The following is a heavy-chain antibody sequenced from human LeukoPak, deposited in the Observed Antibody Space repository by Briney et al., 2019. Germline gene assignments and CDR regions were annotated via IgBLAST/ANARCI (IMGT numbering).Heavy chain of an antibody. CDR3: ARPLLRLGELSLYLDQ. CDR1: GGTFSSYA. CDR2: IIPIFGTA. J-gene: IGHJ4*02. Sequence: GASVKVSCKASGGTFSSYAISWVRQAPGQGLEWMGGIIPIFGTANYAQKFQGRVTITADKSTSTAYMELSSLRSEDTAVYYCARPLLRLGELSLYLDQWGQGTLVTVSS. V-gene: IGHV1-69*06. D-gene: IGHD3-16*02.